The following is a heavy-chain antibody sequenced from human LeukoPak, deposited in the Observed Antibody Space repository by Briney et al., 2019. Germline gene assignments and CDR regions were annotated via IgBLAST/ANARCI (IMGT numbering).Heavy chain of an antibody. CDR2: IIPIFGTA. D-gene: IGHD1-26*01. Sequence: ASVKVSCKASGGTFSSYAISWVRQAPGQGLEWMGGIIPIFGTANYAQKFQGRVTITADESTSTAYMELSSLRSEDTAVYYCARDLGGSCYEQSWFDPWGQGTLVTVSS. CDR3: ARDLGGSCYEQSWFDP. V-gene: IGHV1-69*01. J-gene: IGHJ5*02. CDR1: GGTFSSYA.